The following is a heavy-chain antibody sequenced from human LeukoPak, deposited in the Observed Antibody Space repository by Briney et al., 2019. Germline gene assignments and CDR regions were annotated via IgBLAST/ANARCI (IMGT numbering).Heavy chain of an antibody. Sequence: GGXLRLSCAASGFTFDDYGMSWVGQAPGKGVEGVSGINWNVRLTRYPHSLKPRFPISRHNPNNSLYLQINSLRAEDTALYYCARGKCSGPRVRYYYYMDVWGKGTTVTVSS. CDR3: ARGKCSGPRVRYYYYMDV. CDR1: GFTFDDYG. D-gene: IGHD2-15*01. CDR2: INWNVRLT. J-gene: IGHJ6*03. V-gene: IGHV3-20*04.